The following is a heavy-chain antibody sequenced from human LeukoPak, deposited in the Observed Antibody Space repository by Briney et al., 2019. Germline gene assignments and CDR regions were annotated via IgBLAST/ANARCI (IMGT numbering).Heavy chain of an antibody. J-gene: IGHJ5*02. CDR3: IRDGLGTSPYDL. V-gene: IGHV3-21*01. Sequence: GGSLRLSCEVSGFTYRNYAMNWVRQAPGKGLEWVSSISSSDTYIYHADSVKGRFTISRDNAKNSLYLQMDSLRPEDTAVYYCIRDGLGTSPYDLWGQGALVTVSS. D-gene: IGHD7-27*01. CDR2: ISSSDTYI. CDR1: GFTYRNYA.